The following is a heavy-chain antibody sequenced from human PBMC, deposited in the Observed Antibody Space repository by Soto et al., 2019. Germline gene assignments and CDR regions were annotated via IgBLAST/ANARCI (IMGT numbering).Heavy chain of an antibody. CDR1: GFTFSSYW. CDR2: INSDGSST. V-gene: IGHV3-74*01. Sequence: EVQLVESGGGLVQPGGSLRLSCAASGFTFSSYWMHWVRQAPGKGLVWVSHINSDGSSTSYADSVKGRFNISSDNAENTLYLQMNSLRAEDTGVYYCARDPDYSYFMDVWGKGTPVTVSS. CDR3: ARDPDYSYFMDV. J-gene: IGHJ6*03. D-gene: IGHD3-16*01.